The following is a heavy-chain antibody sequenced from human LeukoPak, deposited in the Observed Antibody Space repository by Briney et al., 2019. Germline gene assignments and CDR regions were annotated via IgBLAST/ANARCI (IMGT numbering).Heavy chain of an antibody. V-gene: IGHV3-15*01. D-gene: IGHD6-13*01. CDR3: TTRDSSGSWMDYYMDV. CDR1: GFSFSSYE. Sequence: GGSLRLSCAASGFSFSSYEMNWVRQAPGKGLEWVGRIKSKTDGGTTDYAAPVKGRFTISRDDSKNTLYLQMNSLKTEDTAVYYCTTRDSSGSWMDYYMDVWGKGTTVAVSS. J-gene: IGHJ6*03. CDR2: IKSKTDGGTT.